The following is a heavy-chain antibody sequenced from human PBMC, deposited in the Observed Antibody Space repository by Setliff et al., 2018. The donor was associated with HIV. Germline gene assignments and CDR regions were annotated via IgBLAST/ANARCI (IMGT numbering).Heavy chain of an antibody. CDR2: VYTSEIS. J-gene: IGHJ6*03. V-gene: IGHV4-4*08. D-gene: IGHD3-10*01. CDR3: ARAISTPSYYYHMDV. Sequence: SETLSLTCTLSGGSMSSYYWPWIRQPPGKGLEWIGYVYTSEISNYNSSLRSRVVISLDTSKNQFSLKLGSVTAADTAVYYCARAISTPSYYYHMDVWGTGTPVTVS. CDR1: GGSMSSYY.